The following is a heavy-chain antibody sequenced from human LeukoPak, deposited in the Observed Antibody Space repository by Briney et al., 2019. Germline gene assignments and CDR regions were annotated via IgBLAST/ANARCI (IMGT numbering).Heavy chain of an antibody. CDR2: ISSDGSNT. CDR1: GFTFNTYA. V-gene: IGHV3-30-3*01. CDR3: ARGPLGGSYNRRDDAFDI. D-gene: IGHD1-26*01. Sequence: GGSLRLSCAASGFTFNTYAMHWVRQAPGKGLEWVAVISSDGSNTYYADSVKGRVTFSRDNAKNTLYLQMNSLRAEDTAVYYCARGPLGGSYNRRDDAFDIWGQGTMVTVSS. J-gene: IGHJ3*02.